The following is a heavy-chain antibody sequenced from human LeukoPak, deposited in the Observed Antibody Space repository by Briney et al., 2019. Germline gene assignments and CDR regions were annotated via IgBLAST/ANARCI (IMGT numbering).Heavy chain of an antibody. Sequence: KPGGSLRLSCAASGFTFSSYSMNWVRQAPGKGLEWVSSITSSSSYIYYAGSVKGRFTISRDNAKNSLYLQMNSLRAEDTAVYYCARFGDKNYYYYYMDVWGKGTTVTVSS. V-gene: IGHV3-21*01. D-gene: IGHD3-10*01. CDR1: GFTFSSYS. J-gene: IGHJ6*03. CDR2: ITSSSSYI. CDR3: ARFGDKNYYYYYMDV.